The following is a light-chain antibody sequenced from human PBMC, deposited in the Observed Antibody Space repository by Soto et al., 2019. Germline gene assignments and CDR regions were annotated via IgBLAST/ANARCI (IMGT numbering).Light chain of an antibody. CDR1: SSNIGNCY. CDR3: GTWDSSLSGVV. V-gene: IGLV1-51*01. Sequence: QSVLTQPPSVSAAPGQKVTISCSGSSSNIGNCYVSWYQQLPGTAPKLLIYDNDKRPSGIPDRFSGSKSGTSATLGITGLQTGDEADYYCGTWDSSLSGVVFGGGTKLTV. CDR2: DND. J-gene: IGLJ2*01.